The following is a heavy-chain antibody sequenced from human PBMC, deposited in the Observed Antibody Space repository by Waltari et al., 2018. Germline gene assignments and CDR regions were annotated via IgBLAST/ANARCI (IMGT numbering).Heavy chain of an antibody. D-gene: IGHD3-3*01. J-gene: IGHJ4*02. Sequence: EVQLVESGGGLVQPGGSLRLSCAASGFTFSSYWMSWVRQAPGKGLEWVANIKQDGSEKYYVDSVKGRFTISRDNAKNSLYLQMNSLRAEDTAVYYCATRGVLVLRFLEWFPFDYWGQGTLVTVSS. CDR3: ATRGVLVLRFLEWFPFDY. CDR2: IKQDGSEK. V-gene: IGHV3-7*01. CDR1: GFTFSSYW.